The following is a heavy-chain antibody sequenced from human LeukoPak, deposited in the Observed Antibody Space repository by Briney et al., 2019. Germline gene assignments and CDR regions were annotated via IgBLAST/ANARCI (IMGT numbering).Heavy chain of an antibody. CDR1: GGSISSGGYY. D-gene: IGHD2-2*01. CDR2: IYYSGST. V-gene: IGHV4-31*03. Sequence: SETLSLTCTVSGGSISSGGYYWSWIRQHPGKGLEWIGYIYYSGSTYYNPSLKSRVTISVDTSKNQFSLKLSSVTAADTAVYCCARAQFDIVVVPASALYGMDVWGQGTAVTVSS. CDR3: ARAQFDIVVVPASALYGMDV. J-gene: IGHJ6*02.